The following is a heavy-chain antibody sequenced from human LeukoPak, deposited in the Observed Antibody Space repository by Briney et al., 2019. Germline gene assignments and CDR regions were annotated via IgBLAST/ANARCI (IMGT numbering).Heavy chain of an antibody. CDR3: ARVPSHSWSRENWFDP. J-gene: IGHJ5*02. D-gene: IGHD2-15*01. Sequence: GGSLRLSCTASGFTFGDYAMTWVRQAPGKGLEWVGFIRSKVYGGTPEYAASVKGRFTISRDDSKGIAYLQMNSLKASDTAVYYCARVPSHSWSRENWFDPWGQGTLVTVSS. V-gene: IGHV3-49*04. CDR2: IRSKVYGGTP. CDR1: GFTFGDYA.